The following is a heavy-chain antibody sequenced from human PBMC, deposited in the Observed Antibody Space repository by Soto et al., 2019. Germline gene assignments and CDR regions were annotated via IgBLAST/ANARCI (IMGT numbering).Heavy chain of an antibody. Sequence: QVQLVQSGAEVKKPGSSVKVSCKASGDTFSSYAISWVLQAPGQGLEWMGGIIPMFGASTYAQKFQARVTFTADESTATAYMELSSLRSDDTAVYYCARDPKAPETYYYGLDVWGQGTTVTVSS. CDR3: ARDPKAPETYYYGLDV. J-gene: IGHJ6*02. CDR1: GDTFSSYA. V-gene: IGHV1-69*12. CDR2: IIPMFGAS.